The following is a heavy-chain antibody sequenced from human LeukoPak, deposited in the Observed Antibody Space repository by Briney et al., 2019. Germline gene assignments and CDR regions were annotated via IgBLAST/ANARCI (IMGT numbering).Heavy chain of an antibody. CDR1: GYTFTSYY. D-gene: IGHD6-19*01. Sequence: ASVTVSCKASGYTFTSYYMHWVRQAPGQGLEWMGIINPSGGSTIYAQKFQGRVTMTRDMSTSTVYMELSSLRSEDTAVYYCARVPSRIAVAGKIPFDYWGQGTLVTVSS. CDR2: INPSGGST. V-gene: IGHV1-46*01. CDR3: ARVPSRIAVAGKIPFDY. J-gene: IGHJ4*02.